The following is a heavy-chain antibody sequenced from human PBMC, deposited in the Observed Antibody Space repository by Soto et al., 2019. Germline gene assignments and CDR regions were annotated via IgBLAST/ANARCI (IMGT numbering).Heavy chain of an antibody. CDR1: CFDVTTNC. J-gene: IGHJ4*02. V-gene: IGHV3-53*01. Sequence: XGCLRLSSVGSCFDVTTNCMRWVRQAPGKGLECVSIVCTGGATHYADSVKGRFTISRDSSKNTVHLQMKNVRAEDTAVYYCVRDKRTISGIFPGDWGQGTQVTVSS. D-gene: IGHD1-1*01. CDR2: VCTGGAT. CDR3: VRDKRTISGIFPGD.